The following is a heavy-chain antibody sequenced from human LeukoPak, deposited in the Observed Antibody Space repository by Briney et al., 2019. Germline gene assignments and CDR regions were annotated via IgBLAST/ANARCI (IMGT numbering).Heavy chain of an antibody. CDR2: IYPGDSDT. J-gene: IGHJ4*02. V-gene: IGHV5-51*01. D-gene: IGHD3-22*01. CDR3: ARQYYYANSGHYVAGY. CDR1: GYSFTSYW. Sequence: GESLKISCKGSGYSFTSYWIGWVRQMPGKGLEWMGIIYPGDSDTRYSPSFQGQVTISADKSSSTAYLQWSSLKASDTAMYYCARQYYYANSGHYVAGYWGQGTLITVSS.